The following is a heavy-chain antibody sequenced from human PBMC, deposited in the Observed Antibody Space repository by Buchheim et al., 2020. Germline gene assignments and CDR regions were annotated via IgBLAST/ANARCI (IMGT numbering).Heavy chain of an antibody. J-gene: IGHJ1*01. V-gene: IGHV3-30*18. Sequence: VQLVESGGGVVQPGRSLRLSCAASGFTFSSYGMHWVRQAPGKGLEWVAVISYDGSNKYYADSVKGRFTISRDNSKNTLYLQMNSLRAEDTAVYYCAKDRSTMIVVWHFQHWGQGTL. CDR1: GFTFSSYG. D-gene: IGHD3-22*01. CDR3: AKDRSTMIVVWHFQH. CDR2: ISYDGSNK.